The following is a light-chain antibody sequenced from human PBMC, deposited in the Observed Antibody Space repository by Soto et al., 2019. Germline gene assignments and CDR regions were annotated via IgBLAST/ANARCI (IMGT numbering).Light chain of an antibody. V-gene: IGLV2-23*02. CDR3: CSYAGDSIVI. CDR1: SSDVGGYKL. Sequence: QSVLTQPASVSGSPGQSITISCTGSSSDVGGYKLVSWYQQHPGKAPKLTIYEVTKRPSGVSNRFSASKSGNAASLTISGLQAEDEADYYCCSYAGDSIVIFGGGTKLTVL. J-gene: IGLJ2*01. CDR2: EVT.